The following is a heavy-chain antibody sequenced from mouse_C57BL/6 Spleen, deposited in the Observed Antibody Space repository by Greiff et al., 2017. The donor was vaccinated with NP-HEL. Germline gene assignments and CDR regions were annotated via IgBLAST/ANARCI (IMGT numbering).Heavy chain of an antibody. CDR3: AREDGNYWYFDV. Sequence: EVKLMESGAELVKPGASVKLSCTASGFNIKDYYMHWVKQRTEQGLEWIGRIDPEDGATKYAPKFQGKATITADTSSNTAYLQLSSLTSEDTAVYYCAREDGNYWYFDVWGTGTTVTVSS. J-gene: IGHJ1*03. D-gene: IGHD2-1*01. CDR2: IDPEDGAT. CDR1: GFNIKDYY. V-gene: IGHV14-2*01.